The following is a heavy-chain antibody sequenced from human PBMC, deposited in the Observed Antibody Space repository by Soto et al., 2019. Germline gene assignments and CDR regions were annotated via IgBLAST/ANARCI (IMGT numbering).Heavy chain of an antibody. V-gene: IGHV5-51*01. J-gene: IGHJ3*02. Sequence: PGESLKISCQCSGDSFTSYWIGWVRQMPGKGLEWMGIIYPGDSDTRYSPSFQGQVTISADKSISTAYLQWSSLKASDTAMYYCAGLGYCSGGSCYGPAFDIWGQGTMVTVSS. CDR3: AGLGYCSGGSCYGPAFDI. CDR1: GDSFTSYW. CDR2: IYPGDSDT. D-gene: IGHD2-15*01.